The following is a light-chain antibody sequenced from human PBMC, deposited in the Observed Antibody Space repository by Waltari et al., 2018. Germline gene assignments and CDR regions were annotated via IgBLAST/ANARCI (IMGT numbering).Light chain of an antibody. CDR3: NSRDTSGNHVV. CDR1: SLRSYY. CDR2: GKN. V-gene: IGLV3-19*01. J-gene: IGLJ2*01. Sequence: SSELTQDPAVSVALGQPVRLTCQGDSLRSYYATWYQQKPGQAPVLVIYGKNNRPSGIPDRFSGSTSGNTASLTISGAHAEDEADYYCNSRDTSGNHVVFGGGTKLTVL.